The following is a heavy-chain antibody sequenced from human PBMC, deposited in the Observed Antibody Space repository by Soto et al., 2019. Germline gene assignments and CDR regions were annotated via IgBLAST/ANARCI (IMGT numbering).Heavy chain of an antibody. J-gene: IGHJ2*01. CDR3: AGTMVRGVIIGGWYFDL. CDR1: GGTFSSYA. CDR2: IIPIFGTA. D-gene: IGHD3-10*01. Sequence: QVQLVQSGAEVKKPGSSVKVSCKASGGTFSSYAISWVRQAPGQGLEWMGGIIPIFGTANYAQKFQGRVTITAAESTSTAYMELSSLRSEDTAVYYCAGTMVRGVIIGGWYFDLWGRGTLVTVSS. V-gene: IGHV1-69*12.